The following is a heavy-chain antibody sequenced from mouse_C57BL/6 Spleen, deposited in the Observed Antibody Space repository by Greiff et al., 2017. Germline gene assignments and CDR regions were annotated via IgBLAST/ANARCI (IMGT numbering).Heavy chain of an antibody. CDR1: GYTFTDYN. V-gene: IGHV1-18*01. J-gene: IGHJ3*01. D-gene: IGHD1-1*01. CDR3: ALITTVVARGFGY. CDR2: INPNNGGT. Sequence: EVQLQQPGPELVKPGASVKIPCKASGYTFTDYNMDWVKQSHGRSLEWIGDINPNNGGTIYNQKFKGKATLTVDKSSSTAYMELRSLTSEDSAVYYCALITTVVARGFGYWGQGTLVTVSA.